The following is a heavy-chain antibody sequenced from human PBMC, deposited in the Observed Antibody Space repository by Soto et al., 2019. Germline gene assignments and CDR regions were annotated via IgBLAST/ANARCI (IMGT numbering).Heavy chain of an antibody. CDR1: GFTFSSYW. V-gene: IGHV3-7*01. J-gene: IGHJ5*02. Sequence: PGGSLRLSCAASGFTFSSYWMSWVRQAPGKGLEWVANIKQDGSEKYYVDSVKGRFTISRDNAKNSLYLQMNSLRGEDTAVYYCARDRSGYDYNWFDPWGQGTLVTVSS. D-gene: IGHD5-12*01. CDR2: IKQDGSEK. CDR3: ARDRSGYDYNWFDP.